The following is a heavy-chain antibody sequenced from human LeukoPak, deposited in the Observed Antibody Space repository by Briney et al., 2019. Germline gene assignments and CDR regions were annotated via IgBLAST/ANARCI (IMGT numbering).Heavy chain of an antibody. CDR2: IRFTGSYI. CDR3: AKMGTRLNDYDAFDI. V-gene: IGHV3-21*04. J-gene: IGHJ3*02. Sequence: GGSLRLSCVASGFTFSHYSMNWVRQAPGKGLEWVSSIRFTGSYIYYADSVKGRFTISRDDAKNTLYLQMNSLRAEDTAVYYCAKMGTRLNDYDAFDIWGQGTMVTVSS. CDR1: GFTFSHYS. D-gene: IGHD4-11*01.